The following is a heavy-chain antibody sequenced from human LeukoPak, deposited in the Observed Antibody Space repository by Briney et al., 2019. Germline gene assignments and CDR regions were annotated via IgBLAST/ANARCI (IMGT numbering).Heavy chain of an antibody. D-gene: IGHD6-13*01. CDR1: GFILSSYS. J-gene: IGHJ6*02. V-gene: IGHV3-23*01. CDR2: ITGSGGNT. CDR3: AKAAISSWPSYYYGMDV. Sequence: GGSLRLSCAASGFILSSYSMSWVRQTPGKGLEWVSVITGSGGNTYYADSVKGRFTISKDNSKNTVYLQMSSLRVDDTAVYYCAKAAISSWPSYYYGMDVWGQGTTVTVSS.